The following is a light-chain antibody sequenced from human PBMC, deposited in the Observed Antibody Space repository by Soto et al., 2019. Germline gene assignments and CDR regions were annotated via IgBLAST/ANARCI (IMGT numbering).Light chain of an antibody. CDR2: GAS. V-gene: IGKV3-20*01. Sequence: ELVLTQYPGTLSLSPGEIATLSCRASQSVSSSYLAWYQQKPGQAPRLLIYGASSMATGIPDRFSGSGSGTDFTLTISRLEPEDFAVYYCQQYGSSPLFTFGPGTKVDIK. J-gene: IGKJ3*01. CDR3: QQYGSSPLFT. CDR1: QSVSSSY.